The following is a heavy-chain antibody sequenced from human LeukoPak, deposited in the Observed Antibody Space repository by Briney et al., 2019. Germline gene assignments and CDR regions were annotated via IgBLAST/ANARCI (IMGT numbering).Heavy chain of an antibody. D-gene: IGHD3-10*01. CDR3: ARGGVATMIRGVIED. Sequence: GGSLRLSCAASGFSLSSYDMHWVRQATGKGLEWVSGIGTAGDTYYPGSVKGRFTISRENAKNSLYLQMNSLRAEDTAVYYCARGGVATMIRGVIEDWGQGTLVTVSS. V-gene: IGHV3-13*01. J-gene: IGHJ4*02. CDR2: IGTAGDT. CDR1: GFSLSSYD.